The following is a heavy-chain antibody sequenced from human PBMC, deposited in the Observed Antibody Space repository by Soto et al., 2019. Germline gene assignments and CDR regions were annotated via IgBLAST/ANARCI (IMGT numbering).Heavy chain of an antibody. V-gene: IGHV1-2*04. CDR2: INPNSGGT. Sequence: ASVKVSCKASGYTFTGYYIHSARQAPGQGLDWMGWINPNSGGTKYAQKFQGWVTMTRDTSISTGYMEVSRWRSDDTAVHSCARSSEVTTALGYRGQGTPVTVSS. J-gene: IGHJ4*02. CDR1: GYTFTGYY. D-gene: IGHD4-17*01. CDR3: ARSSEVTTALGY.